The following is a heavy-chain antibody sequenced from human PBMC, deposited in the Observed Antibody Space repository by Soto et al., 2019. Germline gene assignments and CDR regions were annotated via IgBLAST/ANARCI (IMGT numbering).Heavy chain of an antibody. J-gene: IGHJ4*02. CDR2: IYYSGST. D-gene: IGHD5-12*01. Sequence: SETLSLTCAVSGGSVSSGNYYWSWLRQPPGKGLEWIGYIYYSGSTNYNPSLKSRVTISVDTSKNQFSLKLSSVTAADTAVYYCARLFGYSGYDYYFDYWGQGTLVTVSS. CDR3: ARLFGYSGYDYYFDY. CDR1: GGSVSSGNYY. V-gene: IGHV4-61*01.